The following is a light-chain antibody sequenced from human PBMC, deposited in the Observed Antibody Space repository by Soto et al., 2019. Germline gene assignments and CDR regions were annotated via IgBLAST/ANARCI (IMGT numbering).Light chain of an antibody. CDR2: DAS. CDR1: QSISNW. V-gene: IGKV1-5*01. J-gene: IGKJ1*01. Sequence: DIQMTQSPSTLSASAGDRVTITCRASQSISNWLAWYQQKPGKAPKLLIYDASSLESGVPSRFSGIGSGTEFTLTISSLQPDDFATYYCQQYNSYSGTFGQGTKVEI. CDR3: QQYNSYSGT.